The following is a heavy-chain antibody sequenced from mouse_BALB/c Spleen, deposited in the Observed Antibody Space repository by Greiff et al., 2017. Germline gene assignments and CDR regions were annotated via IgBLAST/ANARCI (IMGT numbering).Heavy chain of an antibody. V-gene: IGHV5-9-3*01. Sequence: EVQVVESGGGLVKPGGSLKLSCAASGFTFSSYAMSWVRQTPEKRLEWVATISSGGSYTYYPDSVKGRFTISRDNAKNTLYLQMSSLRSEDTAMYYCARHLYDYSAWFAYWGQGTLVTVSA. J-gene: IGHJ3*01. CDR3: ARHLYDYSAWFAY. CDR2: ISSGGSYT. CDR1: GFTFSSYA. D-gene: IGHD2-4*01.